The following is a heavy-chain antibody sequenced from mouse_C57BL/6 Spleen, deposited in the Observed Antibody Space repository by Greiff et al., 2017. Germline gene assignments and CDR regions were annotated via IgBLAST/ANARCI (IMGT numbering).Heavy chain of an antibody. V-gene: IGHV1-52*01. Sequence: VQLQQPGAELVRPGSSVKLSCKASGYTFTSYWMHWVKQRPIQGLELLGNIDPSDSETHYNQKFKDKATLTVDKSSSTVYMQLSSLTSEDSAVYYCARPHYYGSSYWYFDVWGTGTTVTVSS. CDR3: ARPHYYGSSYWYFDV. CDR1: GYTFTSYW. D-gene: IGHD1-1*01. CDR2: IDPSDSET. J-gene: IGHJ1*03.